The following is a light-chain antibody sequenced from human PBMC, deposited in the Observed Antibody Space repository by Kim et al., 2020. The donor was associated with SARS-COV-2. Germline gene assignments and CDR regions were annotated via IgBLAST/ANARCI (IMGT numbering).Light chain of an antibody. CDR1: SSVIGIYNL. CDR2: AVT. CDR3: CSYAGNYLVV. J-gene: IGLJ2*01. V-gene: IGLV2-11*03. Sequence: GQSLTISCTGTSSVIGIYNLVSWYQQHPGMAPKLMIYAVTKRPSGVPDRFSGSNSGNTASLTVSGLQAEDEADYYCCSYAGNYLVVFGGGTQLTVL.